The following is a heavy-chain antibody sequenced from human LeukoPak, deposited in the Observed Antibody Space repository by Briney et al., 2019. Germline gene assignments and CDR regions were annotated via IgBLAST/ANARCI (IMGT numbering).Heavy chain of an antibody. Sequence: PGGSLRLSCAASGFTFSSYAMHWVRQAPGEGLEYVSAISSYGGSTYYANSVKGRFTISRDNSKNTLYLQMGSLRAEDMAVYYCARGSSVGKQLPNDYWGQGTLVTVSS. V-gene: IGHV3-64*01. J-gene: IGHJ4*02. D-gene: IGHD6-13*01. CDR3: ARGSSVGKQLPNDY. CDR1: GFTFSSYA. CDR2: ISSYGGST.